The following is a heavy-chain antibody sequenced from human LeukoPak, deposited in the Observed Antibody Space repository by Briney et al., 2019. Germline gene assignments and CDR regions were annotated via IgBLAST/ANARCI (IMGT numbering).Heavy chain of an antibody. Sequence: PSETLSLTCAVYGGSFSGYYWSWIRQPPGRGLEWIGEIKHSGSTNYNPSLKSRVTISVDTSKNQFSLKLSSVTAADTAVYYCARVGYYYDSSGSGQNFDYWGQGTLVTVSS. D-gene: IGHD3-22*01. CDR1: GGSFSGYY. V-gene: IGHV4-34*01. CDR2: IKHSGST. CDR3: ARVGYYYDSSGSGQNFDY. J-gene: IGHJ4*02.